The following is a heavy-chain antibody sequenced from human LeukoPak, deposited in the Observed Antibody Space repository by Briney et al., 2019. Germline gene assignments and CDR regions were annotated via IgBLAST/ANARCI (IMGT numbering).Heavy chain of an antibody. CDR2: ISGSGGST. V-gene: IGHV3-23*01. D-gene: IGHD4-11*01. J-gene: IGHJ6*02. CDR1: GFTFSSYA. CDR3: AREVYSNYVSGMDV. Sequence: GGSLRLSCAASGFTFSSYAMSWVRQAPGKGLEWVSAISGSGGSTYYADSVKGRFTISRDNSKNTLYLQMNSLRAKDTAVYYCAREVYSNYVSGMDVWGQGTTVTVSS.